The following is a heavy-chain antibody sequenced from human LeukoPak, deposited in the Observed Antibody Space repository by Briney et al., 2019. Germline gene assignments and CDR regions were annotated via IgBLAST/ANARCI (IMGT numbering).Heavy chain of an antibody. D-gene: IGHD3-3*01. CDR2: ISGNGGST. V-gene: IGHV3-64D*09. Sequence: PGGSLRLSCLASGFTFSRYPMHWVRQAPGKGLEYVSAISGNGGSTYYADSVKGRFTISRDNSKNTLYLQMSSLRTEDTAIYYCVKAQYDFWSGLDYWGQGTLVTVSS. CDR1: GFTFSRYP. J-gene: IGHJ4*02. CDR3: VKAQYDFWSGLDY.